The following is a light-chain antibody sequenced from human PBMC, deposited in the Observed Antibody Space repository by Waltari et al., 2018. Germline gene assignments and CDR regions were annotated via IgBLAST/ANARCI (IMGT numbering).Light chain of an antibody. V-gene: IGKV3-15*01. Sequence: ETVMTQSPATLSVSPGDRATLSCRASQSVTSNLAWYQQKPGQAPSLLIYGASARATGIPARFSVSGSGTEFTLTISSLRSEDFALYYCHQYNDWPPTIGQGTKVEIK. CDR1: QSVTSN. CDR2: GAS. CDR3: HQYNDWPPT. J-gene: IGKJ1*01.